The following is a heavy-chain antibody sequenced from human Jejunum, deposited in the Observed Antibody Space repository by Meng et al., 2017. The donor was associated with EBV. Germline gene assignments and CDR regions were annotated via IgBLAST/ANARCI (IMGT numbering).Heavy chain of an antibody. J-gene: IGHJ4*02. CDR2: IYHSGST. D-gene: IGHD3-3*01. Sequence: HLQEAGPGPVKPSGTSSLTCAVSGDSISSRNWWRWVRQPPGKGLEWSGEIYHSGSTNYNPSLKSRVTISVDKSKNQFSLKLSSVTAADTAVYYCARYGSGYFPALWYWGQGTLVTVSS. V-gene: IGHV4-4*02. CDR3: ARYGSGYFPALWY. CDR1: GDSISSRNW.